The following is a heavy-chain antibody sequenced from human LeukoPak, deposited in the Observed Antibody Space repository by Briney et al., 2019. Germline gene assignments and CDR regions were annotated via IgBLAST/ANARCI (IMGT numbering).Heavy chain of an antibody. Sequence: SETLSLTCAVYGGSFSGYYWSWICQPPGKGLEWIGEINHSGSTNYNPSLKSRVTISVDTSKNQFSLKLSSVTAADTAVYYCARGQRHSYGTLPIFDYWGQGTLVTVSS. CDR3: ARGQRHSYGTLPIFDY. CDR1: GGSFSGYY. J-gene: IGHJ4*02. V-gene: IGHV4-34*01. CDR2: INHSGST. D-gene: IGHD5-18*01.